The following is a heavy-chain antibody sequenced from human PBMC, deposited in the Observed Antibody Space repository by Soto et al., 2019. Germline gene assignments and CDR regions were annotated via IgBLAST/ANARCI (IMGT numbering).Heavy chain of an antibody. J-gene: IGHJ4*02. Sequence: QVQLVESGGGVVQPGRSLRLSCAASGFTFSSYGMHWVRQAPGKGLEWVAVIWYDGSNKYYADSVKGRFTISRDNSKNTLYLQMNSLRAEDTAVYYCATFYYGPPGAPAWPFDYWGQGTLVTVSS. CDR1: GFTFSSYG. CDR2: IWYDGSNK. CDR3: ATFYYGPPGAPAWPFDY. V-gene: IGHV3-33*01. D-gene: IGHD3-10*01.